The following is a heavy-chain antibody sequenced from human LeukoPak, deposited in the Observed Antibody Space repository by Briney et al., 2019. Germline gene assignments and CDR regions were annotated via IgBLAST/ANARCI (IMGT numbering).Heavy chain of an antibody. J-gene: IGHJ5*02. Sequence: ASVTVSFKFSGYTLTELSMHWVRQAPGKGLEWMGGFDPEDGETIYAQKFQGRVTMTEDTSTDTAYMELSSLRSEDTAVYCCATAIIWFGVFDPWGQGTLVTVSS. D-gene: IGHD3-10*01. CDR1: GYTLTELS. CDR2: FDPEDGET. V-gene: IGHV1-24*01. CDR3: ATAIIWFGVFDP.